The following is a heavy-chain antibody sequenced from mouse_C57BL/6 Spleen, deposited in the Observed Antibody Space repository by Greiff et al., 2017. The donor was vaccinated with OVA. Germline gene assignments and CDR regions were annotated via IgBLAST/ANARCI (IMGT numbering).Heavy chain of an antibody. CDR1: GYTFTSYW. Sequence: QVQLQQPGAELVMPGASVKLSCKASGYTFTSYWMHWVKQRPGQGLEWIGEIDPSDSYTNYNQKFKGKSTLTVDKSSSTAYMQLSSLTSEDSAVYYCARGGLYDYGGAWFAYWGQGTLVTVSA. CDR2: IDPSDSYT. J-gene: IGHJ3*01. D-gene: IGHD2-4*01. V-gene: IGHV1-69*01. CDR3: ARGGLYDYGGAWFAY.